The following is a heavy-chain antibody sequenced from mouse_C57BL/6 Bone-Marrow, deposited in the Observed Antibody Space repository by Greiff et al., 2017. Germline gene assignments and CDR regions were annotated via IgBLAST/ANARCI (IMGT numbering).Heavy chain of an antibody. J-gene: IGHJ1*03. CDR2: INPGSGGT. Sequence: QVQLQQSGAELVRPGTSVKVSCKASGYAFTNYLIEWVKQRPGQGLEWIGVINPGSGGTNYNEKFKGKATLTADKSSSTAYMQLSSLPSEDSAVYFCARAGYWYFDVWGTGTTVTVSS. V-gene: IGHV1-54*01. CDR3: ARAGYWYFDV. CDR1: GYAFTNYL.